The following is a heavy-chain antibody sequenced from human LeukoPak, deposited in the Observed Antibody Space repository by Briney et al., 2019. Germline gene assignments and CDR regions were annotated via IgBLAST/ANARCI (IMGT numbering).Heavy chain of an antibody. Sequence: GGSLRLSCAASGFTFSSYAMSRVRQAPGKGLEWVSAISGSGGSTYYADSVKGRFTISRDNSKNTLYLQMNSLRAEDTAVYYCATPSSGWYAGEFDYWGQGTLVTVSS. D-gene: IGHD6-19*01. V-gene: IGHV3-23*01. CDR3: ATPSSGWYAGEFDY. CDR2: ISGSGGST. CDR1: GFTFSSYA. J-gene: IGHJ4*02.